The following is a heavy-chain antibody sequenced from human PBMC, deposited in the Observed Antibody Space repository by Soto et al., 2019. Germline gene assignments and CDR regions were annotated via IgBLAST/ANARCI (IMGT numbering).Heavy chain of an antibody. CDR2: INPNSGGT. D-gene: IGHD3-22*01. J-gene: IGHJ6*02. Sequence: GASVKVSCKASGYTFTGYYMHWVRQAPGQGLEWMGWINPNSGGTNYAQKFQGRVTMTRDTSISTAYMELSRLRSDDTAAYYCARGSSGYNYYYGMDVRGQGTTVTVSS. V-gene: IGHV1-2*02. CDR3: ARGSSGYNYYYGMDV. CDR1: GYTFTGYY.